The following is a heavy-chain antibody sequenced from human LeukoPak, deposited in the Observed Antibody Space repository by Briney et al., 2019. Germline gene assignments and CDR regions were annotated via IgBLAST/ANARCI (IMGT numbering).Heavy chain of an antibody. Sequence: SETLSLTCTVSGGSTSSYYWSWIRQPPGKGLEWIGYIYYSGSTNYNPSLKSRVTISVDTSKNQFSLKLSSVTAADTAVYYCARAARPAVHAFDYWGQGTLVTVSS. D-gene: IGHD2-2*01. J-gene: IGHJ4*02. V-gene: IGHV4-59*01. CDR2: IYYSGST. CDR3: ARAARPAVHAFDY. CDR1: GGSTSSYY.